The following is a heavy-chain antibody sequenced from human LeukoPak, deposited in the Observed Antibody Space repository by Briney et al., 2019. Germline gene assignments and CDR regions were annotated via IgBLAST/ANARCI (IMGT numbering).Heavy chain of an antibody. V-gene: IGHV4-34*01. CDR3: ARFTIFGVVNSYYYYMDV. D-gene: IGHD3-3*01. Sequence: SETLSLTCAVYGGSFSGYYWSWIRQPPGKGLEWIGEINHSGSTNYNPALKSRVTISVDTYKNQFSLKLSSVTAAYTAVYYCARFTIFGVVNSYYYYMDVWGKGTTVTVSS. CDR2: INHSGST. CDR1: GGSFSGYY. J-gene: IGHJ6*03.